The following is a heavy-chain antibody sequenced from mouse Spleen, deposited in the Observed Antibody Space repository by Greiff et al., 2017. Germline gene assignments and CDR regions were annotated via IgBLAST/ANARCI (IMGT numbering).Heavy chain of an antibody. Sequence: VQLKESGPGLVKPSQSLSLTCSVTGYSITSGYYWNWIRQFPGNKLEWMGYISYDGSNNYNPSLKNRISITRDTSKNQFFLKLNSVTTEDTATYYCARTTATGWYFDVWGAGTTVTVSS. CDR3: ARTTATGWYFDV. CDR1: GYSITSGYY. CDR2: ISYDGSN. J-gene: IGHJ1*01. D-gene: IGHD1-2*01. V-gene: IGHV3-6*01.